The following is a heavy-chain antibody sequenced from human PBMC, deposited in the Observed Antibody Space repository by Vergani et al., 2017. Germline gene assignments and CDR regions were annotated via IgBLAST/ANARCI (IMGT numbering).Heavy chain of an antibody. J-gene: IGHJ6*02. D-gene: IGHD6-19*01. CDR2: IKQDGSEK. CDR3: ARVSGWDGYYYYYGMDV. Sequence: EVQLVESGGGLVQPGGSLRLSCAASGFTFSSYWMSWVRKAPGKGLEWVAKIKQDGSEKLYVDSVMGRFTCSRDNAKNSLCLQMNSLRAEETAVSDCARVSGWDGYYYYYGMDVWGQGTTVTVSS. CDR1: GFTFSSYW. V-gene: IGHV3-7*04.